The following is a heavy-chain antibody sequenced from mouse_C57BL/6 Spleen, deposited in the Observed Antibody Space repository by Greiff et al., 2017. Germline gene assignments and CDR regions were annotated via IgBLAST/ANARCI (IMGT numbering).Heavy chain of an antibody. CDR1: GYTFTDYE. CDR2: IDPETGGT. J-gene: IGHJ1*03. D-gene: IGHD1-1*01. CDR3: TRRDYYYGSSGYFDV. Sequence: QVQLQQSGAELVRPGASVTLSCKASGYTFTDYEMHWVKQTPVHGLEWIGAIDPETGGTTYNQKFKGKAILTADKSSSTAYMELRSLTSEDSAVYYCTRRDYYYGSSGYFDVWGTGTTVTVSS. V-gene: IGHV1-15*01.